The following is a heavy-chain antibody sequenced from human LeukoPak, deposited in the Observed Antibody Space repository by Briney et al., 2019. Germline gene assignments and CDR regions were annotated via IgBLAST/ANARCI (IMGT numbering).Heavy chain of an antibody. CDR3: ARDVKYGDYVGTLSY. CDR1: GYTFTSYY. CDR2: INPSGGST. V-gene: IGHV1-46*03. Sequence: ASVKVSCKASGYTFTSYYMHWVRQAPGQGLEWMGIINPSGGSTSYAQKFQGRVTMTRDTSTSTVYMELSSLRSEDTAVYYCARDVKYGDYVGTLSYWGQGTLVTVSS. J-gene: IGHJ4*02. D-gene: IGHD4-17*01.